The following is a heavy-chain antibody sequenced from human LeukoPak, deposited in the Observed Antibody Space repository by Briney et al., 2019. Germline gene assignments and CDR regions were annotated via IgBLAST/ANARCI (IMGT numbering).Heavy chain of an antibody. J-gene: IGHJ4*02. V-gene: IGHV6-1*01. D-gene: IGHD6-19*01. CDR1: GDSVSSNSAA. CDR2: TYYRSKWYN. Sequence: SQTLSLTCAISGDSVSSNSAAWNWIRQSPSRGLEWLGRTYYRSKWYNDYAVSVKSRITIKPDTSKNQFPLQLKSVTPEDTAVYYCAKSYSSGWDFDYWGRGTLVTVSS. CDR3: AKSYSSGWDFDY.